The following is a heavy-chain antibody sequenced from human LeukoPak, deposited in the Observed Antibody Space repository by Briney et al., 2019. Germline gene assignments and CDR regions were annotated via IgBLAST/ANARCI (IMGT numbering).Heavy chain of an antibody. CDR2: ISSSSSTI. Sequence: PGGSLRLSCAASGFTFSIYSMNWVRQAPGKGLEWVSYISSSSSTIYYADSVKGRFTISRDNAKNSLYLQMNSLRAEDTAVYYRARDLGRYYYDSSGYTRLWGQGTLVTVSS. D-gene: IGHD3-22*01. J-gene: IGHJ4*02. CDR3: ARDLGRYYYDSSGYTRL. V-gene: IGHV3-48*01. CDR1: GFTFSIYS.